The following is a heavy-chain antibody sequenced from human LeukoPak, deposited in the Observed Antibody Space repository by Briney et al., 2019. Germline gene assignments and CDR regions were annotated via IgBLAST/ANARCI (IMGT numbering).Heavy chain of an antibody. CDR3: ARDRCSSRSCYLTINQKGYFDL. J-gene: IGHJ2*01. CDR2: IYYSGST. Sequence: MSSETLSLTCTVSGGSINNYYWSWIRQPPGKGLEWIGYIYYSGSTNYNPSLKSRVTISLDTSKNQFSLKLSSVTAADTAVYYCARDRCSSRSCYLTINQKGYFDLWGGGTVVTVSS. D-gene: IGHD2-2*01. CDR1: GGSINNYY. V-gene: IGHV4-59*01.